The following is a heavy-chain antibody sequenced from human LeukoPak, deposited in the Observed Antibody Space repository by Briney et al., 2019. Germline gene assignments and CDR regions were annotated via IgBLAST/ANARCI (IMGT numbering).Heavy chain of an antibody. CDR2: IYPSGRT. Sequence: SGTLSLTCGVCGGSFSRSNWRRWVRQPPGKGLEGSGEIYPSGRTNYNPSLKSRVTIPVDKSKNQFSLKLSSVTAADTAVYYCARGLAGYYPTNWFDPWGQGTLVTVSS. D-gene: IGHD3-9*01. J-gene: IGHJ5*02. CDR3: ARGLAGYYPTNWFDP. V-gene: IGHV4-4*02. CDR1: GGSFSRSNW.